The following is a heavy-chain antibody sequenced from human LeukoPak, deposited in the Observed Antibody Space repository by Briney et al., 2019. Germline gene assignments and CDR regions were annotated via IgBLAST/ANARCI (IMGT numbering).Heavy chain of an antibody. D-gene: IGHD2-2*01. V-gene: IGHV3-7*01. CDR2: IKQDGSEK. J-gene: IGHJ4*01. CDR1: GFPFSEYW. Sequence: GGSLRLSCAASGFPFSEYWMTWVRQAPGKGLEWVANIKQDGSEKYYVDSVKGRFTISRDNAKNVLYLQMNSLRVEDTAVFYCARLLDRSTSCYQSLPYSGRGTLVTVSS. CDR3: ARLLDRSTSCYQSLPY.